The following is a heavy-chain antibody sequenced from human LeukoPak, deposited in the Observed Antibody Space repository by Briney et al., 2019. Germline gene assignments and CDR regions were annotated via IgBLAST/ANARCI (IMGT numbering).Heavy chain of an antibody. CDR2: ISSSSSYI. D-gene: IGHD3-10*01. CDR3: ARAGPTMVRGVGYDY. Sequence: GGSLRLSCAASGFTFSSYSMNWVRQAPGKGLEWVSSISSSSSYIYYADSVKGRFTISRDNAKNSLYLQMNSQRAEDTAVYYCARAGPTMVRGVGYDYWGQGTLVNVSS. V-gene: IGHV3-21*01. CDR1: GFTFSSYS. J-gene: IGHJ4*02.